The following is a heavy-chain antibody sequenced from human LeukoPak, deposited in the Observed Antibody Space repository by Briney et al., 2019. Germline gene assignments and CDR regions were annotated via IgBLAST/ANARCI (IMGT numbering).Heavy chain of an antibody. CDR3: AKSLKYCSGGSCPPFDY. V-gene: IGHV3-30*07. CDR1: GFTFSSYA. Sequence: GGSLRLSCAASGFTFSSYAMHWVRQAPGKGLEWVAVISYDGSNKYYADSVKGRFTISRDNSKNTLYLQMNSLRAEDTAVYYCAKSLKYCSGGSCPPFDYWGQGNLVTVSS. D-gene: IGHD2-15*01. CDR2: ISYDGSNK. J-gene: IGHJ4*02.